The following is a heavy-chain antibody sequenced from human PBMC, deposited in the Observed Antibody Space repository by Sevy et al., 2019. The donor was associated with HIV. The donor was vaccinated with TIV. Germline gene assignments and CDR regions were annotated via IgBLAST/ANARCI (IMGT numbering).Heavy chain of an antibody. D-gene: IGHD3-3*01. CDR1: SGSFSDFY. V-gene: IGHV4-34*01. Sequence: SETLSLTCTVYSGSFSDFYWNWIRQSPGKGLEWIGEINHREVTNYERSLKSRVTISADASNRQFSLKLTSVTAADTAVYYCVRFDTKIKIFGVPRGAYWGPGTLVTVSS. J-gene: IGHJ4*02. CDR3: VRFDTKIKIFGVPRGAY. CDR2: INHREVT.